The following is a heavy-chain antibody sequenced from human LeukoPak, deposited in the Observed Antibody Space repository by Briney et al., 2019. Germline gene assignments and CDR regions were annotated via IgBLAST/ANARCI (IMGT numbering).Heavy chain of an antibody. Sequence: ASVKVCCKASGYTFTGYYMHWVRQAPGQGLEWMGWINPNSGGTNYAQKFQGRVTMTRDTSISTAYMELSRLRSDDTAVYYCARWLNYYDSSGYRYYFDYWGQGTLVTVSS. CDR1: GYTFTGYY. CDR3: ARWLNYYDSSGYRYYFDY. J-gene: IGHJ4*02. V-gene: IGHV1-2*02. D-gene: IGHD3-22*01. CDR2: INPNSGGT.